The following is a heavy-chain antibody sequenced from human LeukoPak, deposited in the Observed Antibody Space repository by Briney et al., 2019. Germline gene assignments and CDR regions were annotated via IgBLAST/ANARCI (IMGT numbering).Heavy chain of an antibody. CDR3: TTERYCYGSGSYSPLDP. D-gene: IGHD3-10*01. CDR2: IKAGNGNT. V-gene: IGHV1-3*03. CDR1: GYTFTSYA. J-gene: IGHJ5*02. Sequence: ASVTLSCKASGYTFTSYAMHWVRQAPGQRLEWMGWIKAGNGNTKYSQVFKGRVTITRDTSASTAYMELSGLRSEDMAVSYCTTERYCYGSGSYSPLDPWGQGTLVTVSS.